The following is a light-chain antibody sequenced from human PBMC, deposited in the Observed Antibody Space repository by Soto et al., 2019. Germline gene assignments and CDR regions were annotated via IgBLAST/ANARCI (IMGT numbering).Light chain of an antibody. J-gene: IGKJ1*01. V-gene: IGKV1-5*01. CDR1: QSISSW. CDR3: QQYNSCT. CDR2: DAS. Sequence: DIQMTQSPSTLSASVGDRVTNTCRASQSISSWLAWYQQKPGKAPKLLIYDASSLESGVPSRFSGSGSGTEFTLTISSLQPDDFATYYCQQYNSCTFGQGTKVEIK.